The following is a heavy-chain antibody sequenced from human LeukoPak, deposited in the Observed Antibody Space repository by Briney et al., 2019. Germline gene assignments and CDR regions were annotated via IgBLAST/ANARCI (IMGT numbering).Heavy chain of an antibody. CDR2: ISYDGSNK. J-gene: IGHJ4*02. V-gene: IGHV3-30*18. CDR1: GFTFSSYG. D-gene: IGHD3-22*01. CDR3: AKEYGYYDSSGYGDY. Sequence: PGGSLRLSRAASGFTFSSYGMHWVRQAPGKGLEWVAVISYDGSNKYYADSVKGRFTISRDNSKNTLYLQMNSLRAEDTAVYYCAKEYGYYDSSGYGDYWGQGTLVTVSS.